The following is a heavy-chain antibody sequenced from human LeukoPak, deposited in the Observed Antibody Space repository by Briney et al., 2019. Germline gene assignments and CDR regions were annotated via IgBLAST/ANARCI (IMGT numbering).Heavy chain of an antibody. V-gene: IGHV3-21*01. Sequence: GGSLRLSCAASGFTFNDYAMNWVRQAPGKGLEWVSSISSSSSYIYYADSVKGRFTISRDNAKNSLYLQMNSLRAEDTAVYYCARSRQYSSSALLFDYWGHETLVTVSS. CDR2: ISSSSSYI. CDR3: ARSRQYSSSALLFDY. D-gene: IGHD6-6*01. J-gene: IGHJ4*01. CDR1: GFTFNDYA.